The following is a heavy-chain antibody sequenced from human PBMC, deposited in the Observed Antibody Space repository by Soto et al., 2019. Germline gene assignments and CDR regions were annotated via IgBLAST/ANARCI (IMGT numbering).Heavy chain of an antibody. CDR1: GYTFSSYY. Sequence: GASVKVSCKASGYTFSSYYMHWVRQAPGQGLEWMGVINPSGGNTNYAQKLQGRVTMTRDTSTTTVYMELSSLTSEDTAVYYCARASVSGRRFDYWGQGTLVTAPQ. V-gene: IGHV1-46*03. D-gene: IGHD6-19*01. CDR2: INPSGGNT. J-gene: IGHJ4*02. CDR3: ARASVSGRRFDY.